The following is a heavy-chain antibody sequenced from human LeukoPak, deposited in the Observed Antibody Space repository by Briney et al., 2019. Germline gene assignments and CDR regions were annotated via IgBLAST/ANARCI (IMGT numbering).Heavy chain of an antibody. D-gene: IGHD6-6*01. CDR1: GFTFSRYG. J-gene: IGHJ4*02. V-gene: IGHV3-33*01. CDR2: IWYDGSNK. Sequence: GRSLRLSCAASGFTFSRYGMHWVRQAPGKGLEWVAVIWYDGSNKYYADSVKGRFTISRDNSKNTLYLQMNSLRAEDTAVYYCARGAARSPYFDYWGQGTLVTVSS. CDR3: ARGAARSPYFDY.